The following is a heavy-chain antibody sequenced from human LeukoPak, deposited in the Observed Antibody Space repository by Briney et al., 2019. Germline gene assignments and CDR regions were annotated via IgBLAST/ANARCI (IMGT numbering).Heavy chain of an antibody. V-gene: IGHV3-33*01. CDR2: IWYDGSNK. CDR3: ARDGQTDSYYYYYGMDV. D-gene: IGHD1-1*01. Sequence: PGGSLRLSCAASGFTFSSYGMHWVRQAPGKGLEWVAVIWYDGSNKYYADSVKGRFTISRDNSKNTLYLQMNSLRAEDTAVYYCARDGQTDSYYYYYGMDVWGQGTTVTVSS. J-gene: IGHJ6*02. CDR1: GFTFSSYG.